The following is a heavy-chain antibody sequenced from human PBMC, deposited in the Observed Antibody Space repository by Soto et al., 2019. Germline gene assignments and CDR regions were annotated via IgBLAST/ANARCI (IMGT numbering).Heavy chain of an antibody. D-gene: IGHD5-18*01. J-gene: IGHJ6*02. CDR2: ISWDGGST. CDR3: AKDAEYSYGYDYYYGMDV. Sequence: GGSLRLSCAASGFTFDDYAMHWVRQAPGKGLEWVSLISWDGGSTYYADSVKGRFTISRDNSKNSLYLQMNSLRAEDTALYYCAKDAEYSYGYDYYYGMDVWGQGTTVTVSS. V-gene: IGHV3-43D*04. CDR1: GFTFDDYA.